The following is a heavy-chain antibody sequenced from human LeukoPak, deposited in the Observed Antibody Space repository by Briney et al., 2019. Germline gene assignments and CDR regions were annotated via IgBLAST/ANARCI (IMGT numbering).Heavy chain of an antibody. CDR3: ARDVGIVGGSYYFDY. CDR2: ISAYNGNT. J-gene: IGHJ4*02. Sequence: ASVKVSCKASGYTFTSYGISWVRQAPGQGLEWMGWISAYNGNTNYAQKLQGRVTMTTDTSTSTAYMELRSLRSDDTAVYYCARDVGIVGGSYYFDYWGQGTLVTVSS. V-gene: IGHV1-18*01. D-gene: IGHD1-26*01. CDR1: GYTFTSYG.